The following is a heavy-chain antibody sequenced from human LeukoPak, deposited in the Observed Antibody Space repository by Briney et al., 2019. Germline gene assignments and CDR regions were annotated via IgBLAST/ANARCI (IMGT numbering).Heavy chain of an antibody. Sequence: PSETLSLTCAVYGGSFSGYYWNWIRQPPGKGLEWIGEIYNSGSTNYNPSLKSRVTISVDASKNQFSLKLTSVTAADTAVYYCARRKDYYDSSGYLDYWGQGTLVTVSS. J-gene: IGHJ4*02. CDR2: IYNSGST. CDR3: ARRKDYYDSSGYLDY. V-gene: IGHV4-34*01. CDR1: GGSFSGYY. D-gene: IGHD3-22*01.